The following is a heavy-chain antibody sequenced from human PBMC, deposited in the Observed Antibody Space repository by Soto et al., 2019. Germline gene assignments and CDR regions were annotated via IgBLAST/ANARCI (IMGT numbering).Heavy chain of an antibody. D-gene: IGHD3-16*01. J-gene: IGHJ4*02. Sequence: QVQLQESGPGLVKPSQTLSLTCTVSGGSISSGGYYWSWIRQHPGKGLEWIGSIYYSGRTNYNPSRKSRVTISVDTSKNQFSMERSSVTAADTAVYYCARGVLHWGQGTLVTVSS. CDR1: GGSISSGGYY. CDR2: IYYSGRT. V-gene: IGHV4-31*03. CDR3: ARGVLH.